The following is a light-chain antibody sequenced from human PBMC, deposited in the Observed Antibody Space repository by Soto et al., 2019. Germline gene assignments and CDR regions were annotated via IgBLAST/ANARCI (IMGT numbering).Light chain of an antibody. CDR3: QQYNNWPRT. CDR1: QRLSSSS. Sequence: EIVLTQSPGTLSLSPGERAALSCRASQRLSSSSLAWYQQKPGHGPRLLIYGASRRATGIPDRFSATESGTDFTLTISSLEPEDFAVYFCQQYNNWPRTFGQGTKVEIK. J-gene: IGKJ1*01. CDR2: GAS. V-gene: IGKV3-20*01.